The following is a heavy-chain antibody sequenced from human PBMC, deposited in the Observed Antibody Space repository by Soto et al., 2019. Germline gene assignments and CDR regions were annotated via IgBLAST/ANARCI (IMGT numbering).Heavy chain of an antibody. J-gene: IGHJ4*02. CDR2: ISTYNGNT. V-gene: IGHV1-18*04. Sequence: ASVKVSCKTSGYTFTSYGISWVRQAPGQGLEWMGWISTYNGNTNYAQKFQGRATMTTDTSTTTAYMELRSLKSDDTAVYYCARLLFLEWFDDYCGQGPLVTVYS. D-gene: IGHD3-3*01. CDR3: ARLLFLEWFDDY. CDR1: GYTFTSYG.